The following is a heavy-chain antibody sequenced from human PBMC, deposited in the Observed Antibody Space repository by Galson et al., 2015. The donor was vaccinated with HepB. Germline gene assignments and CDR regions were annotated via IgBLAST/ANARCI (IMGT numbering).Heavy chain of an antibody. V-gene: IGHV3-48*01. J-gene: IGHJ4*02. CDR2: ISSSSTI. D-gene: IGHD3-10*01. CDR1: GFTFSSYS. CDR3: ARDYYGSGSYGGDYFDY. Sequence: SLRLSCAASGFTFSSYSMNWVRQAPGKGLEWVSYISSSSTIYYADSVKGRFTISRDNAKNSLYLQMNSLRAEDTAVYYCARDYYGSGSYGGDYFDYWGQGTLVTVSS.